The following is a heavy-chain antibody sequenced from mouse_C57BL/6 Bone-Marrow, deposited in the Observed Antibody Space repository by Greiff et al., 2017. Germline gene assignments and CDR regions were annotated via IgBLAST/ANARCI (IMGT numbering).Heavy chain of an antibody. Sequence: QVQLQQSGAELVRPGTSVKVSCKASGYAFTNYLIEWVKQRPGQGLEWIGVINPGSGGTNYNEKFKGKATLTADKSSSTAYMQLSSLTSEDSAVYSCARPLIYYGYLDYWGQGTTLTVSS. D-gene: IGHD2-2*01. J-gene: IGHJ2*01. V-gene: IGHV1-54*01. CDR2: INPGSGGT. CDR1: GYAFTNYL. CDR3: ARPLIYYGYLDY.